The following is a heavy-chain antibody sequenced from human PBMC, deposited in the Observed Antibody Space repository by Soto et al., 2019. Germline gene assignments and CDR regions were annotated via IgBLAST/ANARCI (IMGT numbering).Heavy chain of an antibody. CDR3: ARMSSSSWSNWFDP. V-gene: IGHV4-31*03. CDR2: ISYSGST. D-gene: IGHD6-13*01. J-gene: IGHJ5*02. CDR1: GGSLSSGNYF. Sequence: QVQLQESGPGLVKPSQTLSLTCTVSGGSLSSGNYFWNWIRQHPGTGLEWIGYISYSGSTYYNPSLKSRLSRAVDTSKNQCSLELSSVTAADTAVYYWARMSSSSWSNWFDPWGQGTLVTVSS.